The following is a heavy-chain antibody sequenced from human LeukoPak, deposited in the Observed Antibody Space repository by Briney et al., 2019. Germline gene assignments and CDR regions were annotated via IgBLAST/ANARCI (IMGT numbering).Heavy chain of an antibody. CDR2: IYYSGST. J-gene: IGHJ3*02. D-gene: IGHD3-9*01. Sequence: SETLSLTCTVSDGSISSAIYYWGWIRQPPGKGLEWIGTIYYSGSTYYNPSLKSRVTISVDTSKNQFSLKLSSVTAADTAVYYCARAVTYYDILTGYLSAFDIWGQGTMVTVSS. CDR1: DGSISSAIYY. CDR3: ARAVTYYDILTGYLSAFDI. V-gene: IGHV4-39*07.